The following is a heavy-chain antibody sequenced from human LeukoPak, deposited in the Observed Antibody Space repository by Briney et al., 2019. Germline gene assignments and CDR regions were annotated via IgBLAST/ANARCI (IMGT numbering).Heavy chain of an antibody. V-gene: IGHV4-39*01. CDR1: GGSLSSSSYY. CDR2: NYYSGST. D-gene: IGHD2-21*02. J-gene: IGHJ4*02. Sequence: SETLSLTCTVSGGSLSSSSYYWGWIRQPPGKGLEWIGRNYYSGSTYYNPSLKSRVTISVDTSKNQFSQKLSSVTAADTAVYYCARRVGVVTAIGYFDYWGEGTLVTVSS. CDR3: ARRVGVVTAIGYFDY.